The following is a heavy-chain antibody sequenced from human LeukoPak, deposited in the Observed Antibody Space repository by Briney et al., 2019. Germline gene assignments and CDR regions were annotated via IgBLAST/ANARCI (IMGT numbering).Heavy chain of an antibody. V-gene: IGHV3-49*04. J-gene: IGHJ4*02. D-gene: IGHD2-2*01. Sequence: GGSLRLSCTASGFTFGDYAMSWVRQAPGKGLEWVGFIRSKAYGGTTEYAASVKGRFTISRDDSKSMAYLQMNSLKTEDTAVYYCTRDRGCSSTSCYAGFDYWGQGTLVTVSS. CDR2: IRSKAYGGTT. CDR3: TRDRGCSSTSCYAGFDY. CDR1: GFTFGDYA.